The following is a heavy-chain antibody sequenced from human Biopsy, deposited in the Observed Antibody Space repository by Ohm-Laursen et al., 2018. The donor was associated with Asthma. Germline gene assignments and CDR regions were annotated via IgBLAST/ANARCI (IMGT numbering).Heavy chain of an antibody. CDR3: ARESAGYYGSGSYLGY. CDR1: GGSVSSGSYY. D-gene: IGHD3-10*01. V-gene: IGHV4-61*01. Sequence: SETLSLTCTVSGGSVSSGSYYWSWIRQPPGKGLEWIGYIYYSGSTNYNPSLKSRVTISVDTSKNQFSLKLSSVTAADTAVYYCARESAGYYGSGSYLGYWGQGTLVTVSS. CDR2: IYYSGST. J-gene: IGHJ4*02.